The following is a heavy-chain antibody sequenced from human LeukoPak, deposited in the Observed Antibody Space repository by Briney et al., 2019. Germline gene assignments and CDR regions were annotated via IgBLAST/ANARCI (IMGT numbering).Heavy chain of an antibody. CDR2: IYPGDSDT. CDR1: GYSFTTYW. V-gene: IGHV5-51*01. Sequence: GESLKISCKGSGYSFTTYWIGWVRQMPGKGLEWMGIIYPGDSDTRYSPSLQGQVTISADKSISTAYLQWSSLKASDTAMYYCARGYYYDSSGPRGGFLDYWGQGTLVTVSS. J-gene: IGHJ4*02. D-gene: IGHD3-22*01. CDR3: ARGYYYDSSGPRGGFLDY.